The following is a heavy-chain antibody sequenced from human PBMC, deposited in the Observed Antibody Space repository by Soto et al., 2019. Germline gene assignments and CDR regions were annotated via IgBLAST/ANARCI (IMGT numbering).Heavy chain of an antibody. CDR1: GITFSSYG. V-gene: IGHV3-48*02. CDR3: ARDQGYYYYGMDV. CDR2: ISSSGTII. J-gene: IGHJ6*02. Sequence: EMQLAESGGGLVQSGGSLRLSCAASGITFSSYGMNWVRQAPGKGLEWISYISSSGTIIYYADSVTGRFTISRDNAKNSLSLQMNSLRDEDTAVYYCARDQGYYYYGMDVWGQGTTVTVS. D-gene: IGHD3-16*01.